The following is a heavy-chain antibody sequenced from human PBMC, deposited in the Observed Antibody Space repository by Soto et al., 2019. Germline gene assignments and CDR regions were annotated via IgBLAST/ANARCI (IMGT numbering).Heavy chain of an antibody. Sequence: TGGSLRLSCATSGFTFSSYAMHWVRQAPGKGLEYVSAISSNGGSTYYANSVKGRFTISRDNSKNTLYLQMGSLRAEDMAVYYCARNYGGNSYAFDIWGQGTMVTVSS. CDR2: ISSNGGST. V-gene: IGHV3-64*01. CDR1: GFTFSSYA. J-gene: IGHJ3*02. D-gene: IGHD2-21*02. CDR3: ARNYGGNSYAFDI.